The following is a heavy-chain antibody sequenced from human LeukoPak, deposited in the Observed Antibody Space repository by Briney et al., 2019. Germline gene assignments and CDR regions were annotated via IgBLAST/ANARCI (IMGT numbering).Heavy chain of an antibody. CDR1: GGSFSGYY. D-gene: IGHD2-2*02. CDR2: INHSGST. Sequence: SETLSPTCAVYGGSFSGYYWSWIRQPPGKGLEWIGEINHSGSTNYNPSLKSRVTISVDTSKNQFSLKLSSVTAADTAVYYCARIVVPAAIGRVYYYGMDVRGQGTTVTVSS. CDR3: ARIVVPAAIGRVYYYGMDV. V-gene: IGHV4-34*01. J-gene: IGHJ6*02.